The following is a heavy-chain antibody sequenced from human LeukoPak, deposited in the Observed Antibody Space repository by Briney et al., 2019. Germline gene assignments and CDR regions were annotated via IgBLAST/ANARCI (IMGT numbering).Heavy chain of an antibody. CDR1: GFNFSKYT. CDR2: ISSSSSNI. Sequence: PGGSLRLSCAASGFNFSKYTMNWVRQAPGKGLEWDSSISSSSSNIYYAGSVKGRFTISRDNAKNSLYLQINSLRAEDTAVYYCARGYFGSGSQRAYFDYWGQGTLVTVSS. J-gene: IGHJ4*02. CDR3: ARGYFGSGSQRAYFDY. V-gene: IGHV3-21*04. D-gene: IGHD3-10*01.